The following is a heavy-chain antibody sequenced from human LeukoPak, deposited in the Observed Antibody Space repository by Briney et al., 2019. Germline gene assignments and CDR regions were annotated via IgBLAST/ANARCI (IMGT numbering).Heavy chain of an antibody. CDR3: ARVSKPGWYDYYYMDV. CDR2: VLSDGSDQ. V-gene: IGHV3-30*04. D-gene: IGHD5/OR15-5a*01. J-gene: IGHJ6*03. Sequence: GRSLRLSCAASGFTFNTYAMKWVRQAPGKGLEWMAVVLSDGSDQYYADSVQGRFTISRDNSKNTLYLKMDNLRVEDTAVYYCARVSKPGWYDYYYMDVWGKGTTVIVSS. CDR1: GFTFNTYA.